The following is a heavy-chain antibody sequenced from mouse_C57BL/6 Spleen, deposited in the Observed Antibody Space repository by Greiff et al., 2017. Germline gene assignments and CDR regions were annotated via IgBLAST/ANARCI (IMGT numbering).Heavy chain of an antibody. J-gene: IGHJ1*03. CDR2: IWRGGST. CDR1: GFSLTSYG. CDR3: AKTAMVTDWYFDV. Sequence: QVQLKESGPGLVQPSQSLSITCTVSGFSLTSYGVHWVRQSPGKGLEWLGVIWRGGSTDYNAAFMSRLSITKDNSKSQVFFKMNSLQADDTAIYYCAKTAMVTDWYFDVWGTGTTVTVSS. D-gene: IGHD2-2*01. V-gene: IGHV2-5*01.